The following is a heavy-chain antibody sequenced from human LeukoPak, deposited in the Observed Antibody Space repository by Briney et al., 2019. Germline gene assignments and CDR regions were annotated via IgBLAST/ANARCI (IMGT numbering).Heavy chain of an antibody. CDR2: IRNKAKSYCT. J-gene: IGHJ4*02. CDR1: GFTFSDHY. CDR3: IRGVSDSSGHHFFGN. D-gene: IGHD3-22*01. V-gene: IGHV3-72*01. Sequence: PGGSLRLSCAASGFTFSDHYMDWVRQAPGKGLEWVGRIRNKAKSYCTLYAASVQGRFTISRDDSKSSLYLQMTSLKSEDTAVYYCIRGVSDSSGHHFFGNWGQGTLVTVSS.